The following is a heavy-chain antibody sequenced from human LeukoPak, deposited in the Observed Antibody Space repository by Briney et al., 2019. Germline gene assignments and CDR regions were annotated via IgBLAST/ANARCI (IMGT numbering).Heavy chain of an antibody. CDR1: AGSISSSNW. CDR2: IYLYGTT. CDR3: ARHEYNYGSGTYYYYGLDV. Sequence: SETLSLTCSVSAGSISSSNWWSWVRQSPVKGLEWIGEIYLYGTTNYNPSLKSRVTISVDTSENQFSLKLRSATAADTAVYYCARHEYNYGSGTYYYYGLDVWGQGTTVTVSS. J-gene: IGHJ6*02. D-gene: IGHD3-10*01. V-gene: IGHV4-4*02.